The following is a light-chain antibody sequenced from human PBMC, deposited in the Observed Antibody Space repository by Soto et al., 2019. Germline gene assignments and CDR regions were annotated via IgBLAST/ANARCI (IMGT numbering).Light chain of an antibody. CDR1: SSDVGGYNY. CDR3: SSYTTSSTQV. Sequence: QSALTQPASVSGSPGQSITISCTGTSSDVGGYNYVTWYQQHPGKAPKLMIYEVSSRPSGVSTRFSGSKSGNTASLTISGLQAEDESDYYCSSYTTSSTQVFGTGTKLTVL. V-gene: IGLV2-14*01. CDR2: EVS. J-gene: IGLJ1*01.